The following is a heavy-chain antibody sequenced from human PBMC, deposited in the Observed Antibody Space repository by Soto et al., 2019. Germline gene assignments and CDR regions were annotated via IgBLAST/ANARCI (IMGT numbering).Heavy chain of an antibody. CDR3: ARDQNGSPYFDY. CDR2: VFHSGIT. V-gene: IGHV4-59*01. Sequence: QVQLQESGPGLVKPSETLSLTCTISGGSIGSYYWSWIRQPPGKGLEWIGYVFHSGITGYNPSLKSRVTISVDASKNLFALKLSSVTAADAAVYYGARDQNGSPYFDYWGQGTLVTVSS. CDR1: GGSIGSYY. J-gene: IGHJ4*02. D-gene: IGHD1-26*01.